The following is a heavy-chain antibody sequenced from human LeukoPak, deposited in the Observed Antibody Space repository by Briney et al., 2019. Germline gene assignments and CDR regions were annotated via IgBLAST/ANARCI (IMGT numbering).Heavy chain of an antibody. CDR2: IYYTGST. Sequence: SETLSLTCTVSGGSISSGSYYWGWIRQPPGKGLEWIGSIYYTGSTYYNPSLKSRVTMSVETSKNHFSLKLSSVTAGDTPVYYCARDGRFPPEVLPRYFDYWGQGTLVTVSS. J-gene: IGHJ4*02. CDR3: ARDGRFPPEVLPRYFDY. V-gene: IGHV4-39*02. CDR1: GGSISSGSYY. D-gene: IGHD1-26*01.